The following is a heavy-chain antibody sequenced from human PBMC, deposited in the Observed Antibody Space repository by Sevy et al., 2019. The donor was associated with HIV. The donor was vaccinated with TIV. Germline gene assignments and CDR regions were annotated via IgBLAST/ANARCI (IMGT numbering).Heavy chain of an antibody. CDR3: ARRLPSPRPRSVIRAIDAFDI. CDR1: GYTFTSYD. Sequence: ASVKVSCKASGYTFTSYDIKWVRQATGQGLEWMGWMNPNSGNTGYAQKFQGRVTMTRNTSISTAYMELSSLRSEDTAVYYCARRLPSPRPRSVIRAIDAFDIWGQGTMVTVSS. J-gene: IGHJ3*02. D-gene: IGHD3-22*01. V-gene: IGHV1-8*01. CDR2: MNPNSGNT.